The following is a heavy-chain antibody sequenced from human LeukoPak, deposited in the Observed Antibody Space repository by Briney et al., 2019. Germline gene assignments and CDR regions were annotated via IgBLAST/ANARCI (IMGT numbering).Heavy chain of an antibody. CDR2: MSSGSSAI. Sequence: GGSLRLSCAASGFTFSIYSMNWVRQAPGKGLEGVSYMSSGSSAIYYADSVKGRFTISRDNAKNSLYLQMNSLRDEDTAVYYCARDSHDYGDYGMRHFDCRGQGTLVTVSS. CDR3: ARDSHDYGDYGMRHFDC. V-gene: IGHV3-48*02. J-gene: IGHJ4*02. CDR1: GFTFSIYS. D-gene: IGHD4-17*01.